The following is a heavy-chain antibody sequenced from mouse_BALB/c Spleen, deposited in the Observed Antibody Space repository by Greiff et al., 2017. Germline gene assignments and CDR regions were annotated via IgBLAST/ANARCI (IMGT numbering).Heavy chain of an antibody. CDR2: ISYDGSN. V-gene: IGHV3-6*02. CDR1: GYSITSGYY. Sequence: EVKLMESGPGLVKPSQSLSLTCSVTGYSITSGYYWNWIRQFPGNKLEWMGYISYDGSNNYNPSLKNRISITRDTSKNQFFLKLNSVTTEDTATYYCASHDYLYYFDYWGQGTTLTVSS. J-gene: IGHJ2*01. D-gene: IGHD2-4*01. CDR3: ASHDYLYYFDY.